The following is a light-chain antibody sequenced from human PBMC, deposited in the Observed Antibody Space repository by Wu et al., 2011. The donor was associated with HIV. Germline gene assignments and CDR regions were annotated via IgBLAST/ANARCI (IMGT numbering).Light chain of an antibody. CDR1: ESIGSSS. J-gene: IGKJ2*01. Sequence: EIVLTQSPGTLSLSPGERATLSCRVSESIGSSSLAWYQQKPGQAPRLLIYGASSRATGIPDRLSGSGSGADFTLTISRLEPEDSAVYYCQQYATSPHTFGQGDQAGDQT. CDR2: GAS. CDR3: QQYATSPHT. V-gene: IGKV3-20*01.